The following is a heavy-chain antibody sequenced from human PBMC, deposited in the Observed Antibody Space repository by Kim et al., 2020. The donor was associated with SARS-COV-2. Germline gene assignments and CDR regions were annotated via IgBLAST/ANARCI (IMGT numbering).Heavy chain of an antibody. D-gene: IGHD3-10*01. CDR3: XKQLWXGELXXPGDXFDY. CDR2: IXXXGST. CDR1: GGSISSSXXX. Sequence: SETLSLXCTVSGGSISSSXXXWGWIRXPPGXXXEWXXXIXXXGSTYXXXSLKSRVXISVDXSKNPXSLKXSSVTXADTAVYYCXKQLWXGELXXPGDXFDYWXXXTL. J-gene: IGHJ4*01. V-gene: IGHV4-39*01.